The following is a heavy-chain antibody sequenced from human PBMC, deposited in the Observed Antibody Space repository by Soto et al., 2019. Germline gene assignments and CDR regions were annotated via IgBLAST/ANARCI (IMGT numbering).Heavy chain of an antibody. V-gene: IGHV4-39*07. D-gene: IGHD3-16*01. CDR2: IFYSGST. CDR1: SGSISSTIYS. CDR3: ATYTVGEGGRGY. Sequence: SETLSLTCTVSSGSISSTIYSWDWIRQPPGKGLEWIGSIFYSGSTNCNPSLKSRVTISVDTSKNQFSLKLSSVTAAYTAVYYCATYTVGEGGRGYWGQGTLVTVSS. J-gene: IGHJ4*02.